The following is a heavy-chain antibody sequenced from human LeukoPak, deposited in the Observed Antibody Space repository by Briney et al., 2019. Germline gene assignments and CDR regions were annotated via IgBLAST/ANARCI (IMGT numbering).Heavy chain of an antibody. CDR3: AREVDWYFDL. CDR1: GGTSSSYA. J-gene: IGHJ2*01. CDR2: IIPIFGTA. Sequence: SVKVSCKASGGTSSSYAISWVRQAPGQGLEWMGGIIPIFGTANYAQKFQGRVTITTDESTSTAYMELSSLRSEDTAVYYCAREVDWYFDLWGRGTLVTVSS. V-gene: IGHV1-69*05.